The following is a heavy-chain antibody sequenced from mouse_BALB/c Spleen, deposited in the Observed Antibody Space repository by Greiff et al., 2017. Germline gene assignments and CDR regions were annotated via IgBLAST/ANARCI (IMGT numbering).Heavy chain of an antibody. D-gene: IGHD2-4*01. CDR1: GFNIKGYY. CDR3: NGGLRRWFAY. J-gene: IGHJ3*01. CDR2: IDPENGDT. Sequence: VQLQQSGAELVRSGASVRLSCTASGFNIKGYYMHWVKQRPEQGLEWIGWIDPENGDTEYAPKFQGKATMTADTSSNTADLQLSSLTSEDTAVYYCNGGLRRWFAYWGQGTLVTVSA. V-gene: IGHV14-4*02.